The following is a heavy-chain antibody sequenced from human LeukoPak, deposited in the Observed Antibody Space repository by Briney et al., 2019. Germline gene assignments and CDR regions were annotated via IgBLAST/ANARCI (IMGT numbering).Heavy chain of an antibody. V-gene: IGHV3-23*01. D-gene: IGHD6-6*01. CDR1: GFTFSSYA. J-gene: IGHJ4*02. CDR2: ISNSGGST. CDR3: AKETSSSFDY. Sequence: GGSLRLSCAASGFTFSSYAMNWVRQAPGRGLEWVSGISNSGGSTYYADSVKGRFTISRDNSKNTLYLQMNSLRAEDTAVYYCAKETSSSFDYWGQGTLVTVSS.